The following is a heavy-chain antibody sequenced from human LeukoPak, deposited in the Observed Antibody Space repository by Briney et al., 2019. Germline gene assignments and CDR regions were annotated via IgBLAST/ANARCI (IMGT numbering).Heavy chain of an antibody. D-gene: IGHD3-22*01. CDR3: ARAWGSSGYLYYFDY. Sequence: SVKVSCKASGGTFSSYAISWVRQAPGQGLEWMGGIIPIFGTANYAQKFQGRVTITADESTSTAYMELSSLRSEDTAVYYCARAWGSSGYLYYFDYWGQGTLVTVSS. CDR1: GGTFSSYA. V-gene: IGHV1-69*01. CDR2: IIPIFGTA. J-gene: IGHJ4*02.